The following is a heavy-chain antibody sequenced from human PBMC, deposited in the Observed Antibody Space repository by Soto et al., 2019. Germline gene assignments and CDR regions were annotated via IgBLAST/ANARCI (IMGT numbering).Heavy chain of an antibody. J-gene: IGHJ4*02. CDR3: ASALFWNYGAFDY. V-gene: IGHV1-69*06. CDR1: GGTFSSYS. Sequence: SVKVFCKTSGGTFSSYSISWVRPAPGQGLEWMGGIIPIFGTANYAQKFQGRVTITADKSTSTAYMELSMLRFEDTAVYYCASALFWNYGAFDYWGQGTLVNVAS. CDR2: IIPIFGTA. D-gene: IGHD1-7*01.